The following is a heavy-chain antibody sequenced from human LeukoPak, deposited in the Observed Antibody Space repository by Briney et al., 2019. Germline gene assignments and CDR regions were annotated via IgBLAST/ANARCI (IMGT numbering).Heavy chain of an antibody. CDR2: IYYSGST. CDR1: GGSISSHY. D-gene: IGHD6-6*01. CDR3: ARGAGLSSSSSGVFWFDP. J-gene: IGHJ5*02. V-gene: IGHV4-59*11. Sequence: SETLSLTCTVSGGSISSHYWSWIRQPPGKGLEWIGYIYYSGSTNYNPSLKSRVTISVDTSKNQFSLKLSSVTAADTAVYYCARGAGLSSSSSGVFWFDPWDQGTLVTVSS.